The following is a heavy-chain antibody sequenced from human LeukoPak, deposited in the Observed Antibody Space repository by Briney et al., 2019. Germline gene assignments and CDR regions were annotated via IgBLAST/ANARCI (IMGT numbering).Heavy chain of an antibody. D-gene: IGHD3-16*01. CDR1: GFTLSVSW. J-gene: IGHJ4*02. CDR2: INSDGSST. Sequence: GGSLRLSCAASGFTLSVSWMYWVRQAPGKGLVWVSRINSDGSSTTYADAVKGRFTISRDNAKNTLYLQINRLRAEDTAVYYCASQIVKGALGTDYWGQGTLVTVSS. CDR3: ASQIVKGALGTDY. V-gene: IGHV3-74*01.